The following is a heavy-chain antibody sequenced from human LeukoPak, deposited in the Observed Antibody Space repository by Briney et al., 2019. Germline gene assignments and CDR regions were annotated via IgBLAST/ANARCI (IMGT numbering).Heavy chain of an antibody. CDR2: IGGGESDT. CDR3: AKDVFRWAFDI. V-gene: IGHV3-23*01. J-gene: IGHJ3*02. CDR1: GFNFWNTG. D-gene: IGHD5-24*01. Sequence: SGGSLRLSCAVAGFNFWNTGMSWVRQAPGKGLEWVSAIGGGESDTKYTDSVKGRFTILRDISKNTLYLQMNSLRAEDTAVYFCAKDVFRWAFDIWGQGTMVTVSS.